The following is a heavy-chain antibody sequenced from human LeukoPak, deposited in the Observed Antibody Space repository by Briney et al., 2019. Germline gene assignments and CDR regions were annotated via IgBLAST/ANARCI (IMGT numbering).Heavy chain of an antibody. CDR2: IGAYNGNT. Sequence: ASVKVSCKASGYTFTSYGISWARQAPGQGLEWMGWIGAYNGNTNYAQKLQGRVTMTTDTSTSTAYMELRSLRSDDTAVYYCARDPLVGARGRGVAAFDIWGQGTMVTVSS. CDR1: GYTFTSYG. J-gene: IGHJ3*02. CDR3: ARDPLVGARGRGVAAFDI. D-gene: IGHD1-26*01. V-gene: IGHV1-18*01.